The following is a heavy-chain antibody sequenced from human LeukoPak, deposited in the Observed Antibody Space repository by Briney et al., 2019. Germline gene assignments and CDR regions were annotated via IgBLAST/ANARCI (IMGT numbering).Heavy chain of an antibody. D-gene: IGHD6-19*01. CDR2: IWYDGSNK. J-gene: IGHJ4*02. Sequence: GGSLRLSCAASGFTFSSYGMHWVRQAPGKGLEWVAVIWYDGSNKYYADSVKGRFTISRDNSKNTLYLQMNSLRAEDTAVYYCASSADIAVAGFDYWGQGTLVTVSS. V-gene: IGHV3-33*01. CDR1: GFTFSSYG. CDR3: ASSADIAVAGFDY.